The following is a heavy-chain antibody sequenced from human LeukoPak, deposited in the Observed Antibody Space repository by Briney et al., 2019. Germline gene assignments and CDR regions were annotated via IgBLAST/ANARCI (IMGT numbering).Heavy chain of an antibody. D-gene: IGHD5-12*01. CDR3: ARVKSVVATIRGYYYYGMDV. Sequence: GGSLRLSCAASGFTFSSYGMHWVRQAPGKGLEWVAFIRYDGSNKYYADSVKGRFTISRDNAKNSLYLQMNSLRAEDTAVYYCARVKSVVATIRGYYYYGMDVWGQGTTVTVSS. J-gene: IGHJ6*02. V-gene: IGHV3-30*02. CDR2: IRYDGSNK. CDR1: GFTFSSYG.